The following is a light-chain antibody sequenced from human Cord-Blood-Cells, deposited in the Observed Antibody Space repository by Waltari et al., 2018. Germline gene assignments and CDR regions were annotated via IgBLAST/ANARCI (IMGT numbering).Light chain of an antibody. CDR3: QQSYSTPL. CDR1: QSISSY. CDR2: SAS. Sequence: DIQMTQSPSSLSASVGDRVTITCRASQSISSYLNWYQQKPGKAPKLLISSASSLQSGVPSRFSGSGSETDFTLPISSLQPEDFATYYCQQSYSTPLFGPGTKVDIK. J-gene: IGKJ3*01. V-gene: IGKV1-39*01.